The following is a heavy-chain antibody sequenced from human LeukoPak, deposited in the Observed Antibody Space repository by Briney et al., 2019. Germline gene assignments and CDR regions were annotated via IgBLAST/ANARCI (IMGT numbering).Heavy chain of an antibody. CDR2: ISYDGSNK. CDR1: GFTFSSYG. D-gene: IGHD1-26*01. Sequence: GGSLRLSCAASGFTFSSYGMHWVRQAPGKGLEWVAVISYDGSNKYYADSVKGRFTISRDNSKNTLYLQMSSLRAEDTAVYYCAKDGNGPFDYWGQGTLVTVSS. J-gene: IGHJ4*02. CDR3: AKDGNGPFDY. V-gene: IGHV3-30*18.